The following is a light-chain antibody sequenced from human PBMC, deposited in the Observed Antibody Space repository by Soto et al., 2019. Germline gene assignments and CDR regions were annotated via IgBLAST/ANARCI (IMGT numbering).Light chain of an antibody. V-gene: IGKV1-39*01. CDR3: QQSYSLLG. J-gene: IGKJ3*01. CDR1: QCINTY. Sequence: DIQMTQSPSSLSASLGDRVTITCRASQCINTYLNWYQQKPGKAPNLLIYGASSLQSGVPLRFNGSGSGTDFTLTISSLRPEDFATYYCQQSYSLLGFGPGTKVDL. CDR2: GAS.